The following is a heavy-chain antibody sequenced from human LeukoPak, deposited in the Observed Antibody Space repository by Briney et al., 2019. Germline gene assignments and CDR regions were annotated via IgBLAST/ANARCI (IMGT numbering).Heavy chain of an antibody. CDR2: INHSGST. J-gene: IGHJ4*02. CDR3: ARVMGHDFWSGYYGPTYFDY. V-gene: IGHV4-34*01. CDR1: GGSFSGYY. D-gene: IGHD3-3*01. Sequence: SETLSLTCAAYGGSFSGYYWSWIRQPPGKGLEWIGEINHSGSTNYNPSLKSRVTISVDTSKNQFSLKLSSVTAADTAVYYCARVMGHDFWSGYYGPTYFDYWGQGTLVTVSS.